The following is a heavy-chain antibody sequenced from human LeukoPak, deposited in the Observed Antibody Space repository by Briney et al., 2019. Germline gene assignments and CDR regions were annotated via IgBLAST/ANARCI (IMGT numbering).Heavy chain of an antibody. V-gene: IGHV3-30-3*01. J-gene: IGHJ4*02. CDR3: AKDTRRDGYNDDY. Sequence: GGSLRLSCAASGITFSSYAMHWLRQAPGKGLEWVAVISYDGSNPNYAESVKGRFTISRDNSKSTLSLQMNSLRAEDTAVYYCAKDTRRDGYNDDYWGQGTLVTVSS. CDR1: GITFSSYA. D-gene: IGHD5-24*01. CDR2: ISYDGSNP.